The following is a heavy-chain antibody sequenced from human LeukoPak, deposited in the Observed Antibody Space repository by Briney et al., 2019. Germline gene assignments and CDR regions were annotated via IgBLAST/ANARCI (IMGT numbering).Heavy chain of an antibody. J-gene: IGHJ4*02. CDR1: GFTLSSYS. D-gene: IGHD4-23*01. CDR2: ISSSSYI. V-gene: IGHV3-21*01. Sequence: GGSLRLSCAASGFTLSSYSMNWVRQAPGKGREGVSSISSSSYIYYADSVKGRFTISRDNAKNLLYLQMNSLRGEDTAVYSCARVYNSGNSDYGYWGQGTLVTVSS. CDR3: ARVYNSGNSDYGY.